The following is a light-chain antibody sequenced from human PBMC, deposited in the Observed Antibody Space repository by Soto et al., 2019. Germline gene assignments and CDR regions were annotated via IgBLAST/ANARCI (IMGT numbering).Light chain of an antibody. Sequence: QSVLTQSSSASASLGSSVKLTCTLSSGHSSYIIAWHQQQPRKAPRYLMKLEGSGSYNKGSGVPDRFSGSSSGADRYLTISNLQFEDEADYYCETWETNTWVFGGGTKLTVL. J-gene: IGLJ3*02. CDR1: SGHSSYI. CDR3: ETWETNTWV. CDR2: LEGSGSY. V-gene: IGLV4-60*02.